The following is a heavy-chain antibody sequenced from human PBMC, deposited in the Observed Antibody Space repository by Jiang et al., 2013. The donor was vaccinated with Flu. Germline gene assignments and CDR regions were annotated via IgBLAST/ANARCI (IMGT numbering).Heavy chain of an antibody. CDR1: GFSLSTSGVG. D-gene: IGHD2-21*01. CDR3: AHSDCGGDCYEFWFDP. V-gene: IGHV2-5*06. J-gene: IGHJ5*02. Sequence: KPTQTLTLTCTFSGFSLSTSGVGVGWIRQPPGKALEWLALIYWDDDKRYSPSLKSRLTITKDTSKNQVVLTMTNMDPVDTATYYCAHSDCGGDCYEFWFDPWGQGTLVTVSS. CDR2: IYWDDDK.